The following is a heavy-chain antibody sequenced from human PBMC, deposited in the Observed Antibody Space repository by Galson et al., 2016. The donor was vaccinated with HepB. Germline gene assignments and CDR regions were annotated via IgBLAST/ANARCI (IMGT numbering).Heavy chain of an antibody. D-gene: IGHD6-13*01. V-gene: IGHV4-31*03. CDR1: GGSINSATYY. Sequence: TLSLTCTVSGGSINSATYYWSWIRQRPEKGLEFIGYIYFHGSTYYNPSLKSRVTISGDTSKNYFSLQLTSVTAADTGVYFCARVRQQLTDYWGQGISVTVSS. J-gene: IGHJ4*02. CDR2: IYFHGST. CDR3: ARVRQQLTDY.